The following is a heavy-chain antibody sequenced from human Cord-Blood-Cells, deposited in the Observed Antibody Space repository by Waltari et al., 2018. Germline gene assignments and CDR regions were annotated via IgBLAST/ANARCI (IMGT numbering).Heavy chain of an antibody. V-gene: IGHV4-38-2*02. CDR2: IYHSGGT. J-gene: IGHJ2*01. D-gene: IGHD6-6*01. CDR3: ARGEADGSSSWYFDL. Sequence: QVQLQESGPGLVKPSETLSLTCTVSGYSISSGYYWGCIRQPPGKGLEWIGSIYHSGGTYYNPSLKSRVTISVDTSKNQFSLKLSSVTAADTAVYYCARGEADGSSSWYFDLWGRGTLVTVSS. CDR1: GYSISSGYY.